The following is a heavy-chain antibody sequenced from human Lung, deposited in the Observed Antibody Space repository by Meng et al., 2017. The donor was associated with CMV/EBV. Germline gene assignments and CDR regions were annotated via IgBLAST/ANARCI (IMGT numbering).Heavy chain of an antibody. D-gene: IGHD3-3*01. J-gene: IGHJ4*02. CDR3: AHRIFWSGYYDY. CDR2: IYWNDDK. V-gene: IGHV2-5*01. CDR1: GFSLSTDGVG. Sequence: VAGFSLSTDGVGVGWIRQPPGKALEWFALIYWNDDKRYRPSLRNRLTVTKDTSKNQVVLTMTNMDPVDTATYYCAHRIFWSGYYDYWGQGILVTVSS.